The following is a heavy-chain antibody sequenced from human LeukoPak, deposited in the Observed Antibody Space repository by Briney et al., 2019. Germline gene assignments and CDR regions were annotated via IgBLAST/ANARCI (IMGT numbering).Heavy chain of an antibody. CDR2: INHSGST. CDR1: GGSFSGYY. J-gene: IGHJ4*02. V-gene: IGHV4-34*01. Sequence: PSETLSLTCAVYGGSFSGYYWSWIRQPPGKGLEWIGEINHSGSTNYNPSLKSRVTISVDTSKNQFSLKLSSVTAADTAVYYCARAYSSGWYFDWGQGTLVTVSS. CDR3: ARAYSSGWYFD. D-gene: IGHD6-19*01.